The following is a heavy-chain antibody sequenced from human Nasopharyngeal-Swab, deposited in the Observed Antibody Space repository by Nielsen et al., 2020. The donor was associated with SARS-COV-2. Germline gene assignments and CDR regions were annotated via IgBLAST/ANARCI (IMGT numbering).Heavy chain of an antibody. V-gene: IGHV3-21*01. J-gene: IGHJ6*02. Sequence: ESPKIYCAASGITFNNYNFNWVRQAPGTGLEWGQPISSSSSYIYYADSVKGRFTISRDNAKNSLYLQMNSLRAEDTAVYYCARDGLDYDFWSAYFMNVWGQGTAVTVSS. CDR3: ARDGLDYDFWSAYFMNV. D-gene: IGHD3-3*01. CDR1: GITFNNYN. CDR2: ISSSSSYI.